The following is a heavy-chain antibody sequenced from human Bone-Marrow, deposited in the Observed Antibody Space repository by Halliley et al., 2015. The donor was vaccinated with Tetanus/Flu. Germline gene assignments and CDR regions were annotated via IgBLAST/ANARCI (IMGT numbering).Heavy chain of an antibody. V-gene: IGHV3-49*04. D-gene: IGHD3-10*01. Sequence: SLRLSCTASGFTFGDYAMSWVRQAPGKGLEWVGVIRSKGYGGTTEYAASVKGRFTISRDDSKSIAYLEMNSLKTEDTGVYYCTRDEYGSGSSPGYWGQGTLATVSS. CDR2: IRSKGYGGTT. CDR1: GFTFGDYA. CDR3: TRDEYGSGSSPGY. J-gene: IGHJ4*02.